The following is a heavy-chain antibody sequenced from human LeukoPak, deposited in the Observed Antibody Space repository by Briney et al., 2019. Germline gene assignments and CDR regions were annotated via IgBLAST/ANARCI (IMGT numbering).Heavy chain of an antibody. V-gene: IGHV4-61*03. Sequence: SETLSLTCTVSGGSVSSGSYYWSWIRQPPGKGLEWIGHISYSGNTHYNPSLESRVTISVDTSKNHFSLKLSSVTAADPAIYYCASGIVRATYGSIDIWGQGTMVTVSS. J-gene: IGHJ3*02. CDR1: GGSVSSGSYY. CDR3: ASGIVRATYGSIDI. CDR2: ISYSGNT. D-gene: IGHD1-26*01.